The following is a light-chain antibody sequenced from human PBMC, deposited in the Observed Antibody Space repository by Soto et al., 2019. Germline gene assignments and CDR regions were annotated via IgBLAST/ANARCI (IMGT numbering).Light chain of an antibody. CDR1: QSISAL. V-gene: IGKV1-5*03. Sequence: DSQMTQYPSTLSASIGDRVTITCRAGQSISALLAWYQQKPGKAPKLLSSKASTLQSGVPHRFSGSGSGTEFALTISSLQPDDFATYYCQQYESYPMTFGGGTKVEIK. CDR3: QQYESYPMT. CDR2: KAS. J-gene: IGKJ4*01.